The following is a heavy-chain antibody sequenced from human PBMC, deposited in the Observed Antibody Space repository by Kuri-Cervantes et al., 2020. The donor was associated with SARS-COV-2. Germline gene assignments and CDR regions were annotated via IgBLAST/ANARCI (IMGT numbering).Heavy chain of an antibody. J-gene: IGHJ1*01. CDR3: SARGGQYFNH. V-gene: IGHV2-5*05. Sequence: SGPTLVKPTQTLTLTCTLSGISLTNSGLAVGWIRQPPGKALEWLGIIYWDDDKLYGPSLENRLTIARDTSQTQVVLTLTNMDPVDTATYYCSARGGQYFNHWGQGTSVTVSS. D-gene: IGHD4-23*01. CDR2: IYWDDDK. CDR1: GISLTNSGLA.